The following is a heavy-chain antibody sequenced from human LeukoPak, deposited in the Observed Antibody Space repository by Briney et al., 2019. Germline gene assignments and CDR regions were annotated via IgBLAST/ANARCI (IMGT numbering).Heavy chain of an antibody. CDR2: IKQDGSEK. Sequence: PGGSLRLSCAASGFTISSYWMSWFSQAPGKGLEGVADIKQDGSEKYYVDSVNGRFTIARGNAKNSLYLQMNSLRAEDPAVYYCARDVYCSGGSCYSGYFDYWGQGTLVTVSS. D-gene: IGHD2-15*01. CDR1: GFTISSYW. V-gene: IGHV3-7*01. J-gene: IGHJ4*02. CDR3: ARDVYCSGGSCYSGYFDY.